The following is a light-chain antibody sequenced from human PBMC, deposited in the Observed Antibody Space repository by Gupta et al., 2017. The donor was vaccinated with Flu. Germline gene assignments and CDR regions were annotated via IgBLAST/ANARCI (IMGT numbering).Light chain of an antibody. CDR1: QDINNW. J-gene: IGKJ2*01. CDR3: QQYYRNTYS. CDR2: KAS. Sequence: GDEVTITCRASQDINNWLAWYQQKPGKAPKLLIYKASSLESGVPSRFSGRGSGTEFTFTINSLQPDDFATYYCQQYYRNTYSFGQGTKVEI. V-gene: IGKV1-5*03.